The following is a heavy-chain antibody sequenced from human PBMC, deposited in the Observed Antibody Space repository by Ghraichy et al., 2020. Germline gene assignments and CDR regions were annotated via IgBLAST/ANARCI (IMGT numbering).Heavy chain of an antibody. Sequence: SETLSLTCTVSGGSISSYYWSWIRQPAGKGLEWIGRIYTSGSTNYNPSLRSRVTMSVDTSKNQFSLKLSSVTAADTAVYYCARCSTSCDWFDPWGQGTLVTVSS. V-gene: IGHV4-4*07. D-gene: IGHD2-2*01. CDR3: ARCSTSCDWFDP. CDR2: IYTSGST. J-gene: IGHJ5*02. CDR1: GGSISSYY.